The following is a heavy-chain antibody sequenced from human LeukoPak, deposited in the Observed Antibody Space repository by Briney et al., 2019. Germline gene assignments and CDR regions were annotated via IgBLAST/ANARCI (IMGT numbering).Heavy chain of an antibody. CDR2: IYYSGST. CDR1: GGSISSYY. D-gene: IGHD2-2*01. CDR3: ASTVCSSTSCRSGAGWFDP. J-gene: IGHJ5*02. V-gene: IGHV4-59*01. Sequence: SETLSLTCTVSGGSISSYYWSWIRQPPGKGLEWIGYIYYSGSTNYNPSLKSRVTISVDTSKNQFSLKLSSVTAADTAVYYCASTVCSSTSCRSGAGWFDPWGQGTLVTVSS.